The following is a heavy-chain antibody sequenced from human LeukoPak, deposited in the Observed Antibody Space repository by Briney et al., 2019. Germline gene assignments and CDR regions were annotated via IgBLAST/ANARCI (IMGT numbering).Heavy chain of an antibody. D-gene: IGHD6-13*01. J-gene: IGHJ4*02. CDR2: INTKTGNP. CDR3: ARDRYSSSWPFEY. Sequence: ASVKVSCKASGYTFTNYAMNWVRQAPGQGLEWMGWINTKTGNPTYVQGFTGRSAFSLDTSVSTAYLQISSLKPEDTAVYYCARDRYSSSWPFEYWGQGTLVTVSS. V-gene: IGHV7-4-1*02. CDR1: GYTFTNYA.